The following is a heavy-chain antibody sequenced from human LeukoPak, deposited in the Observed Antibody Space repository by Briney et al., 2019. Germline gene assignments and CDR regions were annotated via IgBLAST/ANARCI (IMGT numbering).Heavy chain of an antibody. D-gene: IGHD3-10*01. J-gene: IGHJ3*02. CDR1: GYRFTSYW. V-gene: IGHV5-51*01. CDR3: ARDRVSRAGAFDI. CDR2: IYAGDSDT. Sequence: HGESLKISCQGSGYRFTSYWIAWVRQMPGKGLEWMGIIYAGDSDTRYSPSFQGQVTISADKSISTAYLQWSSLKASDTAMYYCARDRVSRAGAFDIWGQGTMVTVSS.